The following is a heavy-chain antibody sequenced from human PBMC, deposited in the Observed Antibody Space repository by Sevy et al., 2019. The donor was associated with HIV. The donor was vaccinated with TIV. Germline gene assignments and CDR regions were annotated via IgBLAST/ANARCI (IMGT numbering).Heavy chain of an antibody. D-gene: IGHD3-10*01. CDR1: GFTFSSYE. Sequence: GGSLRLSCAASGFTFSSYETNWVRQAPGKGLEWVSYISSSGSTIYYADSVKGRFTISRDNAKNSLYLQMNSLRAEDTAVYYCARLYYGSGSYYFDYWGQGTLVTVSS. V-gene: IGHV3-48*03. CDR2: ISSSGSTI. CDR3: ARLYYGSGSYYFDY. J-gene: IGHJ4*02.